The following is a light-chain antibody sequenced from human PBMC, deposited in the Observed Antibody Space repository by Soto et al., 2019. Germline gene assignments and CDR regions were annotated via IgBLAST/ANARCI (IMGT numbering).Light chain of an antibody. J-gene: IGLJ1*01. CDR2: GVS. CDR3: CSYRSSSLYV. CDR1: SSDVGDYNY. V-gene: IGLV2-14*01. Sequence: QSVLTQPASVSGSPGQSITISCTGTSSDVGDYNYVSRYQQHPGKAPKVMIFGVSHRPSGVSNRFSGSKSGNTASLTISGLQAEDEADYYCCSYRSSSLYVFGTGTKVTVL.